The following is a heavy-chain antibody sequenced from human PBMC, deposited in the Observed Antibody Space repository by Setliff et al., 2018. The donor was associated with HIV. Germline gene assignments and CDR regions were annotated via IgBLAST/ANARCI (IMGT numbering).Heavy chain of an antibody. D-gene: IGHD3-10*01. V-gene: IGHV1-3*01. J-gene: IGHJ6*03. Sequence: ASVKVSCKASGYSFTYYAVHWVRQAPGQRLEWMGWINAGNGVTRYAEKFQGRVTFTRDTSASTAYMELSSLRSADTAVYYCARETYYGSGSYLPTEYYYYYMDVWGKGTTVTVSS. CDR3: ARETYYGSGSYLPTEYYYYYMDV. CDR1: GYSFTYYA. CDR2: INAGNGVT.